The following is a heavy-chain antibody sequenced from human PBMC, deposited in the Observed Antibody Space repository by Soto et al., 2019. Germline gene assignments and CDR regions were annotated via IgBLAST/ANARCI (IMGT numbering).Heavy chain of an antibody. J-gene: IGHJ6*02. V-gene: IGHV4-59*01. CDR2: IYNGGSP. CDR1: GGSISSDY. CDR3: ARGEWFLRGNGMDV. D-gene: IGHD3-3*01. Sequence: QVQLQESGPGLVKPSETLSLTCTVSGGSISSDYWSWIRQPPGKRLEYIGFIYNGGSPNYNPSLESRVTISPDTSKNHFSLKLSSVTASDTAVYYRARGEWFLRGNGMDVWGRGTTVTVSS.